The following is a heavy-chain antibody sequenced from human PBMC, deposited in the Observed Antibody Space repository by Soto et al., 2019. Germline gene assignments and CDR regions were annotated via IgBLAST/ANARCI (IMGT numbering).Heavy chain of an antibody. D-gene: IGHD3-10*01. CDR2: IRSKGTSYET. J-gene: IGHJ4*02. CDR1: GFTFSGSD. CDR3: TAVVLGFGESPDY. Sequence: EGAVRLSCVASGFTFSGSDMCWVRQASGKGLEWVGRIRSKGTSYETAYAASVKGRFTISRDDSQNRAYLQMNSLNIEDTAVYYCTAVVLGFGESPDYWGQGTLVTVSS. V-gene: IGHV3-73*01.